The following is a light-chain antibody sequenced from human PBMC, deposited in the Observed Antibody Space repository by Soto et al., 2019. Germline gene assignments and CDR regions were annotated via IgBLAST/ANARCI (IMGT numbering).Light chain of an antibody. CDR2: DAS. V-gene: IGKV1-5*01. CDR3: QQYNSYSGT. CDR1: QSISSW. Sequence: DIQMTQSPSTLSASVGDRVTINCRASQSISSWLAWYQQKPGKAPKLLIYDASCLESGVPSRFSGSGSGTEFTLTISSLQPDDFATYYCQQYNSYSGTFGQGTKVDIK. J-gene: IGKJ1*01.